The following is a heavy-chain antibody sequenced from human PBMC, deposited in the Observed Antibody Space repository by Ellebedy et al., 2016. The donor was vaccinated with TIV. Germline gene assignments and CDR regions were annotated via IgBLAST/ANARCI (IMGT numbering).Heavy chain of an antibody. CDR2: ISFDGSNR. CDR3: ARDKGGVVVISALDY. CDR1: GFTFRGSA. Sequence: GGSLRLXXVTSGFTFRGSAMHWVRQAPGKGLEWVAVISFDGSNRDYADSVKGRFTTSRDNSKNTLYLQMNSLRPDDTALYHCARDKGGVVVISALDYWGQGTLVTVSS. V-gene: IGHV3-30-3*01. D-gene: IGHD3-22*01. J-gene: IGHJ4*02.